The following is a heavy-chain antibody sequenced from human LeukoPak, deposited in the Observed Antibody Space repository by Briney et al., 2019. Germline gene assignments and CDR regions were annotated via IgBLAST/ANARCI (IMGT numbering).Heavy chain of an antibody. J-gene: IGHJ4*02. CDR1: GGTFSSYA. CDR2: IIPIFGTA. CDR3: ARARVPIVVVPAALNY. D-gene: IGHD2-2*01. V-gene: IGHV1-69*01. Sequence: SVKVSCKASGGTFSSYAISWVRQAPGQGLEWMGGIIPIFGTANYAQKFQGRVTITADVSTSTAYMELSSLRSEDTAVYYCARARVPIVVVPAALNYWGQGTLVTVSS.